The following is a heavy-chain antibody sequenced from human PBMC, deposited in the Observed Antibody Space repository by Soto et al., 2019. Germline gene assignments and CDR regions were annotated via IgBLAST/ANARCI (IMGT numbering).Heavy chain of an antibody. J-gene: IGHJ4*02. CDR2: ISGNGVST. CDR1: GFTFSNYA. V-gene: IGHV3-23*01. Sequence: GGSLRLSCAASGFTFSNYAMTWVRQAPGKGLEWVSGISGNGVSTYYADSVNGRFTISRDNSKNTLYLQMNSLRVEDTALYYCAKQRVNFDYWGQGTLVTVSS. CDR3: AKQRVNFDY.